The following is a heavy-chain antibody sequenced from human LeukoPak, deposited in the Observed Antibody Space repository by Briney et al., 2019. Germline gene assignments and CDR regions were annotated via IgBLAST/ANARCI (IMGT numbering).Heavy chain of an antibody. D-gene: IGHD3-3*01. V-gene: IGHV4-31*03. CDR2: IYYSGST. CDR1: GGSISSGGYY. Sequence: SQTLSLTCTVSGGSISSGGYYWSWIRQHPGKGLEWIGYIYYSGSTYYNPSLKSRVTISVDTSKNQFSLKLSSVTAADTAVYYCASVYYDPPHYFDCWGQGTLVTVSS. CDR3: ASVYYDPPHYFDC. J-gene: IGHJ4*02.